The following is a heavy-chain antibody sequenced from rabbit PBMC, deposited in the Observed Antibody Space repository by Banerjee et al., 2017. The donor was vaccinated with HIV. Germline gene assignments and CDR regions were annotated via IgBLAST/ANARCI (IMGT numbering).Heavy chain of an antibody. Sequence: GLEWIGTIYAGSTDYTKGRFTVSKTSSTTVTLQMTSLTVADTATHFCARRGYDWADDLWGPGTLVTVS. D-gene: IGHD6-1*01. V-gene: IGHV1S40*01. J-gene: IGHJ4*01. CDR3: ARRGYDWADDL. CDR2: IYAGST.